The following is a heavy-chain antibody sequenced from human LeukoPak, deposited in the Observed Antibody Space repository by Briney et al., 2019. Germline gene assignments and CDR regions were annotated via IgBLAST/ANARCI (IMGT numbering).Heavy chain of an antibody. Sequence: SETLSRTSAVYGGSFCVYYWSWMRQSPGKGLEWSGEINRSSRGNYNPSLESRVNTSEDTTKNHFSLKLNSVTAADTAVYSCARRSQDFDFWGQGILVTVSA. CDR3: ARRSQDFDF. CDR1: GGSFCVYY. CDR2: INRSSRG. V-gene: IGHV4-34*01. J-gene: IGHJ4*02.